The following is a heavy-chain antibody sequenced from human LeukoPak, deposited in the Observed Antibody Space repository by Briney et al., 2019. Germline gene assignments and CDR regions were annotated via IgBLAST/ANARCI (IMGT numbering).Heavy chain of an antibody. D-gene: IGHD6-13*01. CDR1: GDSISSYY. V-gene: IGHV4-4*07. CDR3: ARDRKAAAGTFYYGMDV. Sequence: SETLSLTCTVSGDSISSYYWSWIRQPAGKGLEWIGRMYVSGSTNYNPSLKSRVTMSVDTSKNQFSLKMTSVTAADTAVYYCARDRKAAAGTFYYGMDVWGQGTTVTVSS. CDR2: MYVSGST. J-gene: IGHJ6*02.